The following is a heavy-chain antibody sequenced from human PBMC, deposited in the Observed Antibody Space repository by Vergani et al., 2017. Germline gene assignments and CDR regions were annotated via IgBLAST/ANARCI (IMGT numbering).Heavy chain of an antibody. V-gene: IGHV3-30*03. Sequence: QVHLAESGGGVVQPGRSLRLSCVVSGFTSSYYGMHWVRQAPGKGLEWVAVISYDGTQNYYADSVKGRFTISRDNSKSTLYLQMNSLRTEDTAVYYCATKSXGTPGCQIGYFREWGQGTLVTVSS. D-gene: IGHD1-1*01. CDR2: ISYDGTQN. CDR1: GFTSSYYG. J-gene: IGHJ1*01. CDR3: ATKSXGTPGCQIGYFRE.